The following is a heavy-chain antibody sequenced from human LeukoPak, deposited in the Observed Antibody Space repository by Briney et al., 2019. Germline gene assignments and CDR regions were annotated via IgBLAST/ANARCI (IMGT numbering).Heavy chain of an antibody. J-gene: IGHJ5*02. D-gene: IGHD4-17*01. CDR3: ARYGDSSSWFDP. V-gene: IGHV1-8*02. CDR2: MNPNSGNT. CDR1: GYTFTSYG. Sequence: ASVKVSCKASGYTFTSYGISWVRQAPGQGLEWMGWMNPNSGNTGYAQKFQGRVTMTRNTSISTAYMELSSLRSEDTAVYYCARYGDSSSWFDPWGQGTLVTVSS.